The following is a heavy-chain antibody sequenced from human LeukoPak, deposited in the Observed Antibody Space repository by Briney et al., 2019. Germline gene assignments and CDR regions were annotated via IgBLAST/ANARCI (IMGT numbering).Heavy chain of an antibody. J-gene: IGHJ4*02. CDR3: ARDPYGDHYYFDY. CDR1: GGSISSYY. Sequence: SETLSLTCTVSGGSISSYYWSRIRQPPGKGLEWIGYIYYSGSTNYNPSLKSRVTISVDTSKNQFSLKLSSVTAADTAVYYCARDPYGDHYYFDYWGQGTLVTVSS. D-gene: IGHD4-17*01. V-gene: IGHV4-59*08. CDR2: IYYSGST.